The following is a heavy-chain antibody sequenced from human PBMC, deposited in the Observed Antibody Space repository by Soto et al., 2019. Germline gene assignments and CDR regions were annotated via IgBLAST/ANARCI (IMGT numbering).Heavy chain of an antibody. J-gene: IGHJ2*01. CDR3: ARPLWRDDYNWGYFDL. CDR2: ISYDGSNK. CDR1: GFTFSSYA. Sequence: QVQLVESGGGVVQPGRSLRLSCAASGFTFSSYAMHWVRQAPGKGLEWVAVISYDGSNKYYADSVKGRFTISRDNSKNQLDLQMNSPRAEDTAVYYCARPLWRDDYNWGYFDLWGRGTLVTVSS. D-gene: IGHD4-4*01. V-gene: IGHV3-30-3*01.